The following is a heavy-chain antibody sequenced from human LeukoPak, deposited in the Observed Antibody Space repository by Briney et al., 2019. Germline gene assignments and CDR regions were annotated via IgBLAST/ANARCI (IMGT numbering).Heavy chain of an antibody. CDR3: ARDRRSSVGDYDFWSGYMGELPYDAFDI. Sequence: KPSQTLSLTCTVSGGSNSSGSYYWSWIRQPAGKGLEWIGRIYTSGSTNYNSSLKSRVTISVDTSKNQFSLKLSSVTAADTAVYYCARDRRSSVGDYDFWSGYMGELPYDAFDIWGQGTMVTVSS. J-gene: IGHJ3*02. CDR2: IYTSGST. D-gene: IGHD3-3*01. CDR1: GGSNSSGSYY. V-gene: IGHV4-61*02.